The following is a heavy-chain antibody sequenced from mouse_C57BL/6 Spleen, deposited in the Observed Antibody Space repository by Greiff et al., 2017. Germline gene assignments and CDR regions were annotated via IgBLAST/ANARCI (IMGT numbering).Heavy chain of an antibody. J-gene: IGHJ2*01. CDR1: GFTFSNYW. V-gene: IGHV6-3*01. CDR2: VRLKSDNYAT. CDR3: TRLHGNPYYFDY. Sequence: EVKVEESGGGLVQPGGSMKLSCVASGFTFSNYWMNWVRQSPEKGLEWVAQVRLKSDNYATHYAESVKGRFTISRDDSKSSVYLQMNNLRAEDTGIYYCTRLHGNPYYFDYWGQGTTLTVSS. D-gene: IGHD2-1*01.